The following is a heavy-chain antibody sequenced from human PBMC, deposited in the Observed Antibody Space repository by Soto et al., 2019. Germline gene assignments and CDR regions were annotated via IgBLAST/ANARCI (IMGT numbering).Heavy chain of an antibody. CDR2: ISTFNGET. CDR3: ARDVGYCSSSTCLIDH. CDR1: GYTFNAYG. V-gene: IGHV1-18*01. J-gene: IGHJ4*02. Sequence: ASVKVSCKASGYTFNAYGISWVRQAPGQGLEWMGWISTFNGETRYAQKFQARVTVTTDTSTTTGYMELRSLRSDDTAVYYCARDVGYCSSSTCLIDHWGQGTLVTVSS. D-gene: IGHD2-2*01.